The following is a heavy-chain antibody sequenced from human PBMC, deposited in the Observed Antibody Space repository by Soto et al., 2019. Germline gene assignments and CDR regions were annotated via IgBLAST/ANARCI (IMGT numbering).Heavy chain of an antibody. V-gene: IGHV4-4*02. Sequence: QVLLHESGPGLVKPSGTLSLTCTVSGVSISRGDWWSWVRQAPGKELQWIGEIHHSAGTSSHPYLRSRVSLSVDTSKNQRSLTLNSVTAADTGVYYCARLVYDTRLNYLYLDSWGQGLLVTLSS. D-gene: IGHD3-22*01. CDR3: ARLVYDTRLNYLYLDS. J-gene: IGHJ4*02. CDR2: IHHSAGT. CDR1: GVSISRGDW.